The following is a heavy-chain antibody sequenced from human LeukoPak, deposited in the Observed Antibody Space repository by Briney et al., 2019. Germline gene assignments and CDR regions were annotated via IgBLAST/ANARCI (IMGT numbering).Heavy chain of an antibody. D-gene: IGHD3-10*01. V-gene: IGHV4-34*12. Sequence: SETLSLTCAVYGGSFTNYYWTWIRQPPGKGLEWIGEIIHSGSANYNPSLKSRVTISLDTSKNQFSLKLSSVTAADTAVYYCASAPMVRRYNWFDPWGQGTLVTVSS. CDR1: GGSFTNYY. CDR2: IIHSGSA. CDR3: ASAPMVRRYNWFDP. J-gene: IGHJ5*02.